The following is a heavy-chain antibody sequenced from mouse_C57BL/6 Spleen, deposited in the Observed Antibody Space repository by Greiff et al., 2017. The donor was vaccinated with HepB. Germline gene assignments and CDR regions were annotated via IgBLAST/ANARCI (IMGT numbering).Heavy chain of an antibody. V-gene: IGHV1-19*01. J-gene: IGHJ4*01. Sequence: VQLKESGPVLVKPGASVKMSCKASGYTFTDYYMNWVKQSHGKSLEWIGVINPYNGGTSYNQKFKGKATLTVDKSSSTAYMELNSLTSEDSAVYYCAREGDYEDAMDYWGQGTSVTVSS. CDR1: GYTFTDYY. D-gene: IGHD2-4*01. CDR3: AREGDYEDAMDY. CDR2: INPYNGGT.